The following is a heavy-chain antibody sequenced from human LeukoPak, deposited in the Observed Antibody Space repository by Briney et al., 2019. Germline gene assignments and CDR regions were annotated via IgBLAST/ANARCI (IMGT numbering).Heavy chain of an antibody. Sequence: SETLSLTCTVSGGSISSYYWSWIRQPPGKGLEWIGYIYYSGSTNYNPSLKSRVTISVDTSKNQFSLKLSSVTAADTAAYHCARGGPVWYFDYWGQGTLVTVSS. J-gene: IGHJ4*02. D-gene: IGHD2-21*01. CDR2: IYYSGST. CDR1: GGSISSYY. V-gene: IGHV4-59*01. CDR3: ARGGPVWYFDY.